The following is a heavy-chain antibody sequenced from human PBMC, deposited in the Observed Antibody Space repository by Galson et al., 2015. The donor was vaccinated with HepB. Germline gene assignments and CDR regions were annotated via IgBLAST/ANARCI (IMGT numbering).Heavy chain of an antibody. CDR2: IIPMFATA. CDR1: GGTFSNYA. D-gene: IGHD6-6*01. J-gene: IGHJ4*02. V-gene: IGHV1-69*13. Sequence: SVKVSCKASGGTFSNYAISWVRQAPGQGLEWMGGIIPMFATAKNAQKFQGRVTITADESTSTAYMELSSLRSDDTAVYYCARGTGSSPEVYWGQGTLVTVSS. CDR3: ARGTGSSPEVY.